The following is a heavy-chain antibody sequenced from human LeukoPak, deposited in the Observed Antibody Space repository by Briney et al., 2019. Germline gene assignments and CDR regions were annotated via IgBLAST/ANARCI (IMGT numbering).Heavy chain of an antibody. V-gene: IGHV3-9*01. CDR1: GFIFDDYA. D-gene: IGHD6-19*01. CDR2: INWSSGSV. Sequence: GRSLRLSCAASGFIFDDYAMHWVRQAPGKGLEWVSGINWSSGSVEYVDSVKGRFTISRDNAKSTLYLEMKSLRPEDTALYHCAKDKSLAMARRRGNSLDVWGPGTMVTVSS. CDR3: AKDKSLAMARRRGNSLDV. J-gene: IGHJ3*01.